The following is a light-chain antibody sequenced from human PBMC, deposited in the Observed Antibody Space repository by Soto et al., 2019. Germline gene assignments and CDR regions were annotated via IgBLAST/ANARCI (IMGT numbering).Light chain of an antibody. J-gene: IGLJ2*01. CDR3: CSYAGSSTLV. CDR1: SSDIV. Sequence: QSVLTQPASVSGSPGQSITISCTGTSSDIVSWYQQHPGKAPKLIIYEGSKRPSGVSNRFSGSKSGNTASLTFSGLQAEDEADYYCCSYAGSSTLVFGGGTKVTVL. CDR2: EGS. V-gene: IGLV2-23*01.